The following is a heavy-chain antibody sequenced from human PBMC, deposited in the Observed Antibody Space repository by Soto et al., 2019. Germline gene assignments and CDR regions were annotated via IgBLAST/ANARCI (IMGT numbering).Heavy chain of an antibody. J-gene: IGHJ2*01. V-gene: IGHV1-69*13. D-gene: IGHD3-16*01. CDR2: IIPIFGTA. Sequence: ASVKVSCKASGGTFSSYTISWVRQAPGQGLEWMGGIIPIFGTANYAQKFQGRVTITADESTSTAYMELSSLRSEDTAVYYCVLVKRYGVHLDYLSFPTRRSFDL. CDR3: VLVKRYGVHLDYLSFPTRRSFDL. CDR1: GGTFSSYT.